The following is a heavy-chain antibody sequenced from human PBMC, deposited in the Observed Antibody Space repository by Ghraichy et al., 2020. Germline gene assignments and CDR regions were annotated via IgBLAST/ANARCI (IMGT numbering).Heavy chain of an antibody. J-gene: IGHJ4*02. CDR3: AKDEGVDYYDSSGYSDY. CDR2: IRGSGGST. V-gene: IGHV3-23*01. Sequence: GESLNISCAASGFTFSSYAMSWVRQAPGKGLEWVSAIRGSGGSTNYADSVKGRFTISRDNSKNTLYLQMNSLRAEDTAVYYCAKDEGVDYYDSSGYSDYWGQGTLVTVSS. D-gene: IGHD3-22*01. CDR1: GFTFSSYA.